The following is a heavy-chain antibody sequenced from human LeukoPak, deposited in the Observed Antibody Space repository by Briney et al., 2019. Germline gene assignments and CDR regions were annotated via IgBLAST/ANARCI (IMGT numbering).Heavy chain of an antibody. Sequence: PGGPLRLSCTASRFTFSSSAMTWVRQAPGKGLQWVSAINNVGDDTIYTDSVKGRFTISRDNSKNTVYLQMNSLRAEDSAVYYCAKGGSYAPLDSWGQGTLVTVSS. J-gene: IGHJ4*02. V-gene: IGHV3-23*01. CDR2: INNVGDDT. CDR3: AKGGSYAPLDS. CDR1: RFTFSSSA. D-gene: IGHD1-26*01.